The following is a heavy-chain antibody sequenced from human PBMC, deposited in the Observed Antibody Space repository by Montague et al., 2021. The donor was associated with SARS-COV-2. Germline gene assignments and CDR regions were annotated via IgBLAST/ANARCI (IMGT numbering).Heavy chain of an antibody. J-gene: IGHJ6*02. V-gene: IGHV4-39*01. CDR2: TYYSGNT. CDR3: ASLGSPAYFGGDCYLRDYGTDV. CDR1: GGSIPSSAYY. Sequence: SETLSLTCTVSGGSIPSSAYYWSWIRQSPGIFLEWIGTTYYSGNTYSTPSLKSRLTISMDTSKSQVSLKINSMTAADTAVYFCASLGSPAYFGGDCYLRDYGTDVWGQGTRVTVSS. D-gene: IGHD2-21*02.